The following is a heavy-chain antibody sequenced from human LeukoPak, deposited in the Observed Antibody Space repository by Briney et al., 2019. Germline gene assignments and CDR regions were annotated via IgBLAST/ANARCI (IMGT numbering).Heavy chain of an antibody. CDR1: GYTFTGNH. CDR3: ARGGSTDSIHSCGGNCYFLGY. V-gene: IGHV1-2*02. D-gene: IGHD2-21*02. J-gene: IGHJ4*02. CDR2: INPNSGGT. Sequence: GASVKVSCKASGYTFTGNHMHWVRQAPGQGLEWMGWINPNSGGTNYAQKFQGRVIMTRDTSISTAYMELSRLGSDETAVYYCARGGSTDSIHSCGGNCYFLGYSGQGNLVTVSS.